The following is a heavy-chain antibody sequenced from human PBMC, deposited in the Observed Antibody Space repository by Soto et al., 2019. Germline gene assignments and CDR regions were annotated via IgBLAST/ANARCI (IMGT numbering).Heavy chain of an antibody. CDR3: AHAYGGTSWPNDAFDV. V-gene: IGHV2-5*02. CDR1: GFSLSADGVC. Sequence: QITLKESGPTLVKPTQTLTLTCTFSGFSLSADGVCVGWIRQPPGKPLAWLALIYWDDDKRYRPSMKSRLTTTKDTSKNQVVLTMTNTDPVDTATYYCAHAYGGTSWPNDAFDVWGQGTVVTVSS. CDR2: IYWDDDK. J-gene: IGHJ3*01. D-gene: IGHD2-2*01.